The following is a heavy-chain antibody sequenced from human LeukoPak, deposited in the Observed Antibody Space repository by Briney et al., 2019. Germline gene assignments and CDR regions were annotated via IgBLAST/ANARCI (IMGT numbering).Heavy chain of an antibody. CDR1: GGTFSSYA. D-gene: IGHD1-26*01. V-gene: IGHV1-69*13. Sequence: SVKVSCKASGGTFSSYAISWVRQAPGQGLEWMGGIIPISGAAEYAQKFQGRVTITADEPTTTAYMELGSLRSDDTAVYYCARAASGSHSPNDYWGQGTLVTVSS. CDR3: ARAASGSHSPNDY. CDR2: IIPISGAA. J-gene: IGHJ4*02.